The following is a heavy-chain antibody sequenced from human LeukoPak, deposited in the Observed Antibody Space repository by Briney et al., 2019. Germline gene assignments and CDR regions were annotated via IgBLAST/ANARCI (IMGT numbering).Heavy chain of an antibody. V-gene: IGHV4-38-2*02. CDR2: IYHSGST. Sequence: SETLSLTCTVSGYSISSGYYWGWIRQPPGKGLESIGSIYHSGSTYYNPSLKSRVTISVDTSKNQFSLKLSSVTAADTAVYYCARARIAAAGNWFDPWGQGTLVTVSS. J-gene: IGHJ5*02. D-gene: IGHD6-13*01. CDR3: ARARIAAAGNWFDP. CDR1: GYSISSGYY.